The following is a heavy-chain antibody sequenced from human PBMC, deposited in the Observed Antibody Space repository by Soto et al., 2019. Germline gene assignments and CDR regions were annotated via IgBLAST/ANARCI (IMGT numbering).Heavy chain of an antibody. V-gene: IGHV6-1*01. CDR2: TYYRSKWYN. J-gene: IGHJ6*02. Sequence: LLRQSQTLSLTCAISGDSVSSNSAAWNWIRQSPSRGLEWLGRTYYRSKWYNDYAVSVKSRITINPDTSKNQFSLQLNSVTPEDTAVYYCARTRVMSSSWSPQYYYYYGMDVWGQGTTVTVSS. CDR1: GDSVSSNSAA. CDR3: ARTRVMSSSWSPQYYYYYGMDV. D-gene: IGHD6-13*01.